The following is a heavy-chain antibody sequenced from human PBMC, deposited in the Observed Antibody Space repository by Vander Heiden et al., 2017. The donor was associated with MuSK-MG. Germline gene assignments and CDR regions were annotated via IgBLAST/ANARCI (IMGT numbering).Heavy chain of an antibody. D-gene: IGHD6-13*01. Sequence: EVQLVESGGGLVKPGGSLRLSCVASGFTLSSYGMNWVRQAPGKGLEWVSSIGSTGGHIYYADSVKGRFTISRDNAKNSLYLQMNSLRAEDTAVYYCARDGRWPTLIMGYWGQGTLVTVSS. CDR1: GFTLSSYG. CDR2: IGSTGGHI. J-gene: IGHJ4*02. CDR3: ARDGRWPTLIMGY. V-gene: IGHV3-21*01.